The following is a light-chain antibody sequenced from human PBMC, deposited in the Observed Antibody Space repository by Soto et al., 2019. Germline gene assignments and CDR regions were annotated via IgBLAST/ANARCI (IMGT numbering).Light chain of an antibody. V-gene: IGKV2-24*01. Sequence: DIVLTQTPLSSPVTLGQPASISCRSSQSLVHSDGNTYLNWLQQRPGQPPRLLIYEVSNRFSGVPDRFSGGGAGTDFTLEISRVEAEDVGVYYCMQTTQFPLTFGGGTKVEIK. CDR2: EVS. J-gene: IGKJ4*01. CDR3: MQTTQFPLT. CDR1: QSLVHSDGNTY.